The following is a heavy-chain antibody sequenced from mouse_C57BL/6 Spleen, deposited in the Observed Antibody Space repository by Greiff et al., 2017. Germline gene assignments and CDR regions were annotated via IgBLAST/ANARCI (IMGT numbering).Heavy chain of an antibody. CDR1: GYTFTDYE. Sequence: QVQLQQSGAELVRPGASVTLSCKASGYTFTDYEMHWVKQTPVHGLEWIGAIDPETGGTAYNQKFKGKAILTADKSSSTAYMELRSLTSEDSAVYYCTRSRGYDGYPFAYWGQGTLVTVSA. CDR3: TRSRGYDGYPFAY. J-gene: IGHJ3*01. D-gene: IGHD2-3*01. V-gene: IGHV1-15*01. CDR2: IDPETGGT.